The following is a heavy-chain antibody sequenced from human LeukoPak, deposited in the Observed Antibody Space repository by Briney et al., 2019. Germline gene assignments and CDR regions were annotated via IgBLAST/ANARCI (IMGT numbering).Heavy chain of an antibody. D-gene: IGHD6-13*01. CDR3: SIAFAASGAFDY. CDR2: FDPEDGET. J-gene: IGHJ4*02. CDR1: GYTLTELS. V-gene: IGHV1-24*01. Sequence: ASVKVSCKVSGYTLTELSMHWVRQAPGKGREWMGGFDPEDGETIYAQKFQGRVTMTEDTSPDTAYMELSSLRSEDTAVYYFSIAFAASGAFDYWVQRTLVTVCS.